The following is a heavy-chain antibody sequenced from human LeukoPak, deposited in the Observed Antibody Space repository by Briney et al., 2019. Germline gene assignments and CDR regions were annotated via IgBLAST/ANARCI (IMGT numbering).Heavy chain of an antibody. CDR3: ARDSRKLLRYFDWSPFFGY. D-gene: IGHD3-9*01. J-gene: IGHJ4*02. CDR2: IKQDGSEK. Sequence: GGSLRLSCAASGFTFSSYWMSWVRQAPGKGLEWVANIKQDGSEKYYVDSVKGRFTISRDNAKNSLYLQMNSLRAEDTAVYYCARDSRKLLRYFDWSPFFGYWGQGTLVTVSS. V-gene: IGHV3-7*01. CDR1: GFTFSSYW.